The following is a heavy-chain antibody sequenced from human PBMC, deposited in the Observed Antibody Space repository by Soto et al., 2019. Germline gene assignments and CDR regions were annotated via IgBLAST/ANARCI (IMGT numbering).Heavy chain of an antibody. CDR3: AQAERFWVRCR. CDR1: GFTSGNYA. D-gene: IGHD2-15*01. V-gene: IGHV3-23*01. Sequence: GGSLRLSCSISGFTSGNYAMNWVRQAPGKGLEWLSVISGSGLIAYYADSVKGRFTVSSDKPKSTVILQLTNLTLEDTAIYYCAQAERFWVRCRWGQ. J-gene: IGHJ1*01. CDR2: ISGSGLIA.